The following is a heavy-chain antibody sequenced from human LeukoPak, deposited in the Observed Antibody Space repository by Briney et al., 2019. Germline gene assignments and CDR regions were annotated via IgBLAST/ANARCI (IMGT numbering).Heavy chain of an antibody. CDR2: INPNSGGT. Sequence: ASVKVSCKASGYTFTGYYMHWVRQAPGQGLEWMGWINPNSGGTNYAQKFQGRVTMTRDTSISTACMELSRLRSDDTAVYYCATQKYSSGWSLDYWGQGTLVTVSS. V-gene: IGHV1-2*02. CDR3: ATQKYSSGWSLDY. CDR1: GYTFTGYY. J-gene: IGHJ4*02. D-gene: IGHD6-19*01.